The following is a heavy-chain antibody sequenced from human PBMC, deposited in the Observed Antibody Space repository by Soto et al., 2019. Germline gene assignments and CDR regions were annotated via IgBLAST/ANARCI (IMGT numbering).Heavy chain of an antibody. D-gene: IGHD3-22*01. CDR1: GYTFTSYG. J-gene: IGHJ4*02. CDR2: ISAYNGNT. V-gene: IGHV1-18*01. CDR3: ARDNEKGYYDSSGYYY. Sequence: ASVKVSCKASGYTFTSYGISWVRQAPGQGLEWMGWISAYNGNTNYAQKLQGRVTMTTDTSTSTAYMELRSLRSDDTAVYYCARDNEKGYYDSSGYYYWGQGTLVTVSS.